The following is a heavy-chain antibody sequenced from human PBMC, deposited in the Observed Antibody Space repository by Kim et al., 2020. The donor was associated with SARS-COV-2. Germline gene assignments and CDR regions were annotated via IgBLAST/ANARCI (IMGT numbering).Heavy chain of an antibody. D-gene: IGHD5-18*01. V-gene: IGHV1-69*13. Sequence: SVKVSCKASGGTFSSYAISWVRQAPGQGLEWMGGIIPIFGTANYAQKFQGRVTITADESTSTAYMELSSLRSEDTAVYYCALDKGVRDTAMVTPGYWGQGTLVTVSS. CDR3: ALDKGVRDTAMVTPGY. J-gene: IGHJ4*02. CDR2: IIPIFGTA. CDR1: GGTFSSYA.